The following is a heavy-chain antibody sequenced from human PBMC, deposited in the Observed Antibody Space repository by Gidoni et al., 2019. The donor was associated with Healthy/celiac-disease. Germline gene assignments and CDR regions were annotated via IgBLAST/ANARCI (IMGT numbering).Heavy chain of an antibody. V-gene: IGHV4-34*01. D-gene: IGHD6-19*01. CDR3: ARVPVAAYYFDY. CDR1: GGSFSGYY. J-gene: IGHJ4*02. CDR2: INHSGST. Sequence: QVQLQQWGAGLLKPSETLSLTCAVYGGSFSGYYWSWIRQPPGKGLEWIGEINHSGSTHYNPSLKSRVTISVDTSKNQFSLKLSSVTAADTAVYYCARVPVAAYYFDYWGQGTLVTVSS.